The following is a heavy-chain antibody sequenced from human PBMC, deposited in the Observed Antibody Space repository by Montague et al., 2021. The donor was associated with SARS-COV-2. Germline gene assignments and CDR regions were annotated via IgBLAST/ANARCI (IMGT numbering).Heavy chain of an antibody. V-gene: IGHV4-59*02. D-gene: IGHD6-19*01. CDR1: GDSVDSDC. CDR2: IHYTGST. J-gene: IGHJ5*02. Sequence: SETLSLTCTVSGDSVDSDCWSWVRQPPGERLEWIGHIHYTGSTEYNPSLKSRASISADASKNSLSLSLTSVTAADTAVYYCAREQGWASQFDLWGQGILVTVSS. CDR3: AREQGWASQFDL.